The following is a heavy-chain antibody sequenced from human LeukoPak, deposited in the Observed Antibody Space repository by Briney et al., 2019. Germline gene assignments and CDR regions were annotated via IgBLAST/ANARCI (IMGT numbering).Heavy chain of an antibody. CDR2: IYYGRTT. Sequence: SETLSLTCTVSGDSINSLDLWSWIRQSPGKGLEWIGCIYYGRTTYYNPSLNSRVTLSVVTSKNQFSLQLNSVTAADTAVYYCVRHDGRGGATMGALDSWGQGSLVTVSS. V-gene: IGHV4-39*01. CDR3: VRHDGRGGATMGALDS. CDR1: GDSINSLDL. D-gene: IGHD5-12*01. J-gene: IGHJ4*02.